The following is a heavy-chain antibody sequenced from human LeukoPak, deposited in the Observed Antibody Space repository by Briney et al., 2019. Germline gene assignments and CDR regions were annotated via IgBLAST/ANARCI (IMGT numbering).Heavy chain of an antibody. J-gene: IGHJ5*02. CDR1: GGTFSSYT. CDR3: ARERKTYYYDSRGYPLGFDP. CDR2: IIPILGIA. Sequence: GSSVKVSCKASGGTFSSYTISWVRQAPGQGLEWMGRIIPILGIANYAQKFQGRVTITADKSTSTAYMELSSLRSEDTAVYYCARERKTYYYDSRGYPLGFDPWGQGTLVTVSS. D-gene: IGHD3-22*01. V-gene: IGHV1-69*04.